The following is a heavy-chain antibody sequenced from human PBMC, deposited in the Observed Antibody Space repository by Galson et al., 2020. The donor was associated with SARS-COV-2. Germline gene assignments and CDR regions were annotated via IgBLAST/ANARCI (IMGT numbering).Heavy chain of an antibody. J-gene: IGHJ5*02. CDR3: ARARIMITCGGVIPNWFDP. V-gene: IGHV4-39*07. D-gene: IGHD3-16*02. CDR1: GCSISSSSNY. Sequence: SETLSLTCTVSGCSISSSSNYWGWIRQPPGKGLEWIGSTYYSGSTYYNPSLQRRVPISVDTSKTQFSLKLSSVTAADTAVDYCARARIMITCGGVIPNWFDPWGQGTLVTVSS. CDR2: TYYSGST.